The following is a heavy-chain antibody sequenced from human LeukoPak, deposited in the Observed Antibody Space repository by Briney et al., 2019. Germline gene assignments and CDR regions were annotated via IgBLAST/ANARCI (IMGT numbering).Heavy chain of an antibody. CDR1: GFTFSSYT. V-gene: IGHV3-21*01. Sequence: GGSLRLSCAASGFTFSSYTMDWVRQAPGKGLEWVSSISASSGYIYYADSMKGRFTISRDNAENSLHLQMNSLRAEDTALYYCARESLYSGSASSDLDYWGQGTLVTVSS. D-gene: IGHD3-10*01. CDR2: ISASSGYI. J-gene: IGHJ4*02. CDR3: ARESLYSGSASSDLDY.